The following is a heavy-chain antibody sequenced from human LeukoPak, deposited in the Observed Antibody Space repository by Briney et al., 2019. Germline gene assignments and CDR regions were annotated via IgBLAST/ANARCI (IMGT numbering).Heavy chain of an antibody. D-gene: IGHD1-26*01. V-gene: IGHV3-30*02. J-gene: IGHJ4*02. CDR3: ANGGLYSGSYKAFDY. Sequence: GGSLRLSCAASGFTFSSYGMHWVRQAPGKGLEWVAFIRYDGSNKYYADSVKGRFTISRDNSKNTLYLQMNSLRAEDTAEYYCANGGLYSGSYKAFDYWGQGTLVTVSS. CDR2: IRYDGSNK. CDR1: GFTFSSYG.